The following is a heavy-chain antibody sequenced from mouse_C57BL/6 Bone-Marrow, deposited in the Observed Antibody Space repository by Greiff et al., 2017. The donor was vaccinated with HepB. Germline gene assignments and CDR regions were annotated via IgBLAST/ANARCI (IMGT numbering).Heavy chain of an antibody. CDR1: GYSITSGYY. CDR2: ISYDGSN. Sequence: VQLQQSGPGLVKPSQSLSLTCSVTGYSITSGYYWNWIRQFPGNKLEWMGYISYDGSNNYNPSLKNRISITRDTSKNQFFLKLNSVTTEDTATYYCARDSGYYVFAYWGQGTLVTVSA. D-gene: IGHD2-3*01. J-gene: IGHJ3*01. CDR3: ARDSGYYVFAY. V-gene: IGHV3-6*01.